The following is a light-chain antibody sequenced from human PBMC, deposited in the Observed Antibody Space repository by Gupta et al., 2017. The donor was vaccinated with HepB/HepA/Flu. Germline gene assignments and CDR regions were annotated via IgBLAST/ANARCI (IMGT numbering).Light chain of an antibody. V-gene: IGLV2-8*01. CDR3: SSYAGSNNWV. CDR1: SSDVGAYNY. CDR2: EIS. J-gene: IGLJ3*02. Sequence: QSALTQPPSASGSAGQSVTLSCHGPSSDVGAYNYVSWYQQHPGKAPKPMLYEISKRPSGVPDRFSGSKSGSTASLTVSGLQAEDEADYYCSSYAGSNNWVFGGGTKLTVL.